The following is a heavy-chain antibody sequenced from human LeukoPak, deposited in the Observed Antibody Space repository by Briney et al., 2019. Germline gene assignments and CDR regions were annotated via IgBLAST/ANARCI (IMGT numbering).Heavy chain of an antibody. D-gene: IGHD2-21*02. J-gene: IGHJ4*02. V-gene: IGHV4-59*12. Sequence: SETLSLTCTVSGGSISSYYWSWIRQPPGKGLEWIGYIYYSGSTYYNPSLKSRVTISVDTSKNQFSLKLSSVTAADTAVYYCARDGGDSTFDYWGQGTLVTVSS. CDR1: GGSISSYY. CDR3: ARDGGDSTFDY. CDR2: IYYSGST.